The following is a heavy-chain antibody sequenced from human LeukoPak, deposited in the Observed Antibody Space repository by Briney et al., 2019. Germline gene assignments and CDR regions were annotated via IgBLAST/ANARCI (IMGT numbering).Heavy chain of an antibody. V-gene: IGHV3-23*01. D-gene: IGHD1-26*01. CDR3: AKDMGAPFYYYMDV. CDR1: GFTFSSYW. J-gene: IGHJ6*03. CDR2: ISGSGGST. Sequence: PGGSLRLSCAASGFTFSSYWMSWVRQAPGKGLEWVSAISGSGGSTYYADSVKGRFTISRDNSKNTLYLQMNSLRAEDTAVYYCAKDMGAPFYYYMDVWGKGTTVTVSS.